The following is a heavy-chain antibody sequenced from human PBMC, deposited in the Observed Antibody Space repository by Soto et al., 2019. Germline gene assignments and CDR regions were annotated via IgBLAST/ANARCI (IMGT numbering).Heavy chain of an antibody. CDR2: IWYDGSNK. CDR3: ARDGASGTLHSSSWYYYYYGMDV. J-gene: IGHJ6*02. Sequence: GGSLRLSCAASGFTFSSYGIHWVRQAPGKGLEWVAVIWYDGSNKYYADSVKGRFTISRDNSKNMLYLQMNSLRAEDTAVYYCARDGASGTLHSSSWYYYYYGMDVWGQGTTVTAP. V-gene: IGHV3-33*01. CDR1: GFTFSSYG. D-gene: IGHD6-13*01.